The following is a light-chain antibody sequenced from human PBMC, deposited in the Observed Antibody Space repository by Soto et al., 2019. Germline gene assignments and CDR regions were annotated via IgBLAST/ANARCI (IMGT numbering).Light chain of an antibody. CDR1: HDITSF. Sequence: DIQMTQSPSSLSASAGDRVTITCQASHDITSFLNWYQHKPGRAPKLLIYDASILEAGVPTRFSGSGSGTHFTFTISSLQPEDVATYYCQHCDYLPIFGPGTTVDFK. CDR3: QHCDYLPI. CDR2: DAS. V-gene: IGKV1-33*01. J-gene: IGKJ3*01.